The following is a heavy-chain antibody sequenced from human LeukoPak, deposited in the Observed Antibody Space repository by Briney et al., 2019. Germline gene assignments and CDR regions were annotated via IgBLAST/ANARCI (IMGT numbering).Heavy chain of an antibody. CDR3: AKDGKDIVVVVAASAYYFDY. CDR2: IRYDGSNK. D-gene: IGHD2-15*01. Sequence: GGSLRLSCAASGFTFSGSAMHWVRQAPGKGLEWVAFIRYDGSNKYYADSVKGRFTISRDNSKNTLYLQMNSLRAEDTAVYYCAKDGKDIVVVVAASAYYFDYWGQGTLVTVSS. CDR1: GFTFSGSA. V-gene: IGHV3-30*02. J-gene: IGHJ4*02.